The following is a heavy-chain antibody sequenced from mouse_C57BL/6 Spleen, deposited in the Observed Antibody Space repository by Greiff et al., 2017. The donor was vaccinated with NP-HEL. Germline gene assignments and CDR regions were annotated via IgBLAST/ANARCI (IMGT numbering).Heavy chain of an antibody. J-gene: IGHJ2*01. Sequence: QVQLKQPGAELVKPGASVKLSCKASGYTFTSYWMHWVKQRPGRGLEWIGRIDPNRGGTKYNEKLKSKATLTVDKPSSTAYMQLSSLTSEDSAFYYCAREDKGYGNYFFDYWGQGTTLTVSS. CDR1: GYTFTSYW. D-gene: IGHD2-1*01. V-gene: IGHV1-72*01. CDR2: IDPNRGGT. CDR3: AREDKGYGNYFFDY.